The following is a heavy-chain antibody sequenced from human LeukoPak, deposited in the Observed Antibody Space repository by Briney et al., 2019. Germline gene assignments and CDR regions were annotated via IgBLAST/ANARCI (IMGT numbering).Heavy chain of an antibody. V-gene: IGHV4-30-2*06. J-gene: IGHJ4*02. D-gene: IGHD3-10*01. CDR2: IYHSGSA. Sequence: SETLSLTCTVSGGSLSSGDYSWTWIRQSPGKGLEWIGYIYHSGSAYYNPSLKSRVTISEDGSRNQFSLKMTSATAADTAVYYCARGVSGSYYADSWGQGTLVTVSS. CDR1: GGSLSSGDYS. CDR3: ARGVSGSYYADS.